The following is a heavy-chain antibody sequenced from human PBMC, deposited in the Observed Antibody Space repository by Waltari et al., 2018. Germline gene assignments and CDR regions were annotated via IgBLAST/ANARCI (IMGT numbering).Heavy chain of an antibody. V-gene: IGHV1-69*01. Sequence: QVQLVQSGAEVKKPGSSVKVSCKASGGTFSSFAINWVRQAPGQGLEWMGWIIPILGTVTYAQNFQGGVTITADESTSTTYMELSSLRSDDTAVYYCAREFRGSGYFDHWGQGTLVTVSS. D-gene: IGHD3-10*01. CDR3: AREFRGSGYFDH. CDR2: IIPILGTV. CDR1: GGTFSSFA. J-gene: IGHJ4*02.